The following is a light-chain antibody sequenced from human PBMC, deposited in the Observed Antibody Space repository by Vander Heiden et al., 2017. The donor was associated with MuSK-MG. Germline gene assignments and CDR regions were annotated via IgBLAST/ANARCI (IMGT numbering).Light chain of an antibody. Sequence: DIQMTQSPSSLSASVGDRVTITCRASKSISSYLNWYQQKPGKAPKLLIYAASSLQSGVPSRFSGSGSGTDFTLTISSLQPEDFATYYCQQSYSISFGHGTKVDIK. CDR1: KSISSY. CDR3: QQSYSIS. CDR2: AAS. V-gene: IGKV1-39*01. J-gene: IGKJ3*01.